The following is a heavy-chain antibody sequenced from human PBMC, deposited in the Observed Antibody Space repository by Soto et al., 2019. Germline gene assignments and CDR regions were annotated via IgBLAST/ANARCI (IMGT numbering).Heavy chain of an antibody. CDR1: GLTFSSYG. D-gene: IGHD6-13*01. V-gene: IGHV3-33*01. J-gene: IGHJ4*02. CDR2: IWYDGSNK. Sequence: SLRLSCAASGLTFSSYGMHWVRQAPGKGLEWVAVIWYDGSNKYYADSVKGRFTISRDNSKNTLYLQMNSLRAEDTAVYYCARDMSIAAAGPTWTPVGVFDYWGQGTLVTVSS. CDR3: ARDMSIAAAGPTWTPVGVFDY.